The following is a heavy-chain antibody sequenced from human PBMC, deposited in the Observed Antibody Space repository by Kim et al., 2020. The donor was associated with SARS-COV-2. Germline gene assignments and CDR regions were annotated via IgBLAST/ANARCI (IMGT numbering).Heavy chain of an antibody. CDR1: GGSISSGGYS. Sequence: SETLSLTCAVSGGSISSGGYSWSWIRQPPGKGLEWIGYIYHSGSTYYNPSLKSRVTISVDRSKNQFSLKLSSVTAADTAVYYCASFYYDSSGYYQPYYYYGMDVWGQGTTVTVSS. CDR2: IYHSGST. V-gene: IGHV4-30-2*01. J-gene: IGHJ6*02. CDR3: ASFYYDSSGYYQPYYYYGMDV. D-gene: IGHD3-22*01.